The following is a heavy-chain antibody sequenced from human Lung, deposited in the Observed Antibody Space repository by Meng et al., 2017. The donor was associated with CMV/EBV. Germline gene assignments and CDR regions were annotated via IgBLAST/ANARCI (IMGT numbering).Heavy chain of an antibody. CDR1: GFTLSSYW. Sequence: ESLKISCAASGFTLSSYWMSWVRQAPGKGLEWVANIKEDGSEKYYVDSVKGRFTISRDNARNSLYVQMNSLRGEDTAVYYCARAYRAIDYWGQGTLVTFSS. CDR3: ARAYRAIDY. V-gene: IGHV3-7*01. CDR2: IKEDGSEK. J-gene: IGHJ4*02. D-gene: IGHD1-26*01.